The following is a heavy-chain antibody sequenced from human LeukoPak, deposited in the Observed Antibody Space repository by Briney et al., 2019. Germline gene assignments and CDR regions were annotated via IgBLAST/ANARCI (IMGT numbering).Heavy chain of an antibody. Sequence: PGGSLRLSCAASGFTVSSNYMSWVRQAPGKGLEWVANIKQDGSDKYYLTSVRGRFTISRDNAKNSLFLQMNSLRAEDTAVYYCAKAGLPGITMIVSYFDYWGQGTLVTVSS. CDR2: IKQDGSDK. V-gene: IGHV3-7*03. CDR3: AKAGLPGITMIVSYFDY. CDR1: GFTVSSNY. D-gene: IGHD3-22*01. J-gene: IGHJ4*02.